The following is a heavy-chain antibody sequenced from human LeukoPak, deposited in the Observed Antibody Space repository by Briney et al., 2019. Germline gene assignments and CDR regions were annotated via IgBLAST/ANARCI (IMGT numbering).Heavy chain of an antibody. CDR1: GGSISSSSYY. V-gene: IGHV4-39*07. Sequence: SETLSLTCTVSGGSISSSSYYWGWIRQPPGKGLEWIGSIYYSGSTYYNLSLKSRVTISVDTSKNQFSLKLSSVTAADTAVYYCARVSYNWFDPWGQGTLVTVSS. J-gene: IGHJ5*02. CDR3: ARVSYNWFDP. CDR2: IYYSGST.